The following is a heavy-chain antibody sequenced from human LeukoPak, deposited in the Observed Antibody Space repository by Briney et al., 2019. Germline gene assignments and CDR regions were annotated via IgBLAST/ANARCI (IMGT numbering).Heavy chain of an antibody. CDR1: GFTFSRHW. D-gene: IGHD5-12*01. J-gene: IGHJ4*02. V-gene: IGHV3-74*01. CDR3: KSGIVATIGDY. CDR2: INSDGSST. Sequence: GGSLRLPCAASGFTFSRHWMHWVRQAPGKGLVWVSRINSDGSSTSYADSVKGRFTISRDSAKNTLYLQMNSLRAEDTAVYYCKSGIVATIGDYWGQGTLVTASS.